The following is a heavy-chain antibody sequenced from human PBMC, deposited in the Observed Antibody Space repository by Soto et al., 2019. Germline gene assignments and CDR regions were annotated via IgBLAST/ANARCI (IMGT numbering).Heavy chain of an antibody. CDR1: GGSFSGYY. D-gene: IGHD3-16*02. J-gene: IGHJ4*02. Sequence: SETLSLTCAVYGGSFSGYYWSWIRQPPGKGLEWIGEINHSGSTNYNPSLKSRVTISVDTSKNQFSLKLSSVTAADTAVYYCARVGGVIVDFDYWGQGTLVTVSS. V-gene: IGHV4-34*01. CDR3: ARVGGVIVDFDY. CDR2: INHSGST.